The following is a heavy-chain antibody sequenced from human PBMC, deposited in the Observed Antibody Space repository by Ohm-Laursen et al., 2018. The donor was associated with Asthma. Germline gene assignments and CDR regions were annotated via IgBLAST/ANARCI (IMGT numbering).Heavy chain of an antibody. J-gene: IGHJ4*02. CDR2: ISGGGDNT. Sequence: SLRLSCTASGLTFSSYAMSWVRQAPGKGLEWVSAISGGGDNTNYADSVKGRFTISRDESKNTLFLQMNSLRAEDTALYYCAKGDLGWYGNSAYSHWGQGTLVTVSS. CDR1: GLTFSSYA. V-gene: IGHV3-23*01. CDR3: AKGDLGWYGNSAYSH. D-gene: IGHD3-22*01.